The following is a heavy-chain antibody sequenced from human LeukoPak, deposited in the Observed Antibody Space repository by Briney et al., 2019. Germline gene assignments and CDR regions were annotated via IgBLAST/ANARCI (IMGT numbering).Heavy chain of an antibody. CDR2: ISSSSSYI. Sequence: GGSLRLSCAASGSTFSSYSMNWVRQAPGKGLEWVSSISSSSSYIYYADSVKGRFTISRDNAKNSLYLQMNSLRAEDTAVYYCARMETGTMGAFDIWGQGTMVTVSS. CDR1: GSTFSSYS. CDR3: ARMETGTMGAFDI. V-gene: IGHV3-21*01. D-gene: IGHD1-1*01. J-gene: IGHJ3*02.